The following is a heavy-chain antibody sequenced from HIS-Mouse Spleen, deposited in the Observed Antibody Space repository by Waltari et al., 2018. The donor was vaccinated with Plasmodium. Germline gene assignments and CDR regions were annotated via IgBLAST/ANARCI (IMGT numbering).Heavy chain of an antibody. CDR2: INHSGRT. D-gene: IGHD3-3*01. Sequence: QVQLQQWGAGLLKPSETLSLTCAVYGGSSSGYYWRWLRQHPGKGLEWIGEINHSGRTNYNPSLKSRVTISVDTSKNQFSLKLSSVTAADTAVYYCARVTSSGVYWYFDLWGRGTLVTVSS. V-gene: IGHV4-34*01. CDR1: GGSSSGYY. CDR3: ARVTSSGVYWYFDL. J-gene: IGHJ2*01.